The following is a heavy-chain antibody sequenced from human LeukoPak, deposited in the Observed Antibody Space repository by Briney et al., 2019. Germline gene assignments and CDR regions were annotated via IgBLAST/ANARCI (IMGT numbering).Heavy chain of an antibody. D-gene: IGHD6-13*01. CDR3: ASPSAGSSSWYGFDY. V-gene: IGHV4-4*07. J-gene: IGHJ4*02. Sequence: SSETLSLTCTVSGGSISSYYWSWIRQPAGKGLEWIGRIYSSGSTNYNPSLKSRVTMSVDASKNQFSLKLSSVTAADTAVYYCASPSAGSSSWYGFDYWGQGTLVTVSS. CDR1: GGSISSYY. CDR2: IYSSGST.